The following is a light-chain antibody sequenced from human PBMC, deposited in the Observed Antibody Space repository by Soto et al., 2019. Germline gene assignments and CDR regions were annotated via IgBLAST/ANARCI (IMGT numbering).Light chain of an antibody. Sequence: DIQMTQSPSTLSASVGDRVTITCRASQSISNSLAWYQQKAGKAPKLLIYKASSLESGVPSRFSGSGSGTDFTITISSLQPDDFASYYCQQYKTYPWTFGQGTKVDIK. V-gene: IGKV1-5*03. CDR1: QSISNS. CDR2: KAS. J-gene: IGKJ1*01. CDR3: QQYKTYPWT.